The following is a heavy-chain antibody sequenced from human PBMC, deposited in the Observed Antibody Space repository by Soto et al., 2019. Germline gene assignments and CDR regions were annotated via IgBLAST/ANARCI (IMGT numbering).Heavy chain of an antibody. V-gene: IGHV4-34*01. J-gene: IGHJ4*02. CDR3: ARSDSYYDFWSGYQDYFDY. D-gene: IGHD3-3*01. CDR2: INHSGST. CDR1: GGSFSGYY. Sequence: QVQLQQWGAGLLKPSETLSLTCAVYGGSFSGYYWSWIRQPPGKGLEWIGEINHSGSTNYNPSLKSRVTISVHTSKNPFSLKLRSVAGADTAVYYCARSDSYYDFWSGYQDYFDYLGQGTLVTVSS.